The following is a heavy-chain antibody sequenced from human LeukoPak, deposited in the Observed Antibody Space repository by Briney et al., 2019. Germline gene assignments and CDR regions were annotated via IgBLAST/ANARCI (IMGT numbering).Heavy chain of an antibody. CDR2: IYHRGTT. D-gene: IGHD3-10*01. CDR1: GDSIRSSHW. Sequence: KSSETLSLTCAVSGDSIRSSHWWTWVRQPPGKGLEWIGEIYHRGTTNYNLSLKSRVTISVDRSKNQFSLRLTSVTAADTAVYYCARDYGSGDYYFAYWGQGALVTVSP. J-gene: IGHJ4*02. V-gene: IGHV4-4*02. CDR3: ARDYGSGDYYFAY.